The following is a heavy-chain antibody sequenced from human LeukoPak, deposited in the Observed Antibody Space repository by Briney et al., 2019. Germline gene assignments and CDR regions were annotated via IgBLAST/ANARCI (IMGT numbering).Heavy chain of an antibody. J-gene: IGHJ6*02. CDR3: ARHVLRYFVPYYGMDV. CDR1: GGSISSSSYY. V-gene: IGHV4-39*01. D-gene: IGHD3-9*01. Sequence: SETLSLTCTVSGGSISSSSYYWGWIRQPPGKGLEWIGSIYYSGSTYYNPSLKSRVTISVDTSKNQFSLKLSSVTAADTAVYYCARHVLRYFVPYYGMDVWGQGTTVTVSS. CDR2: IYYSGST.